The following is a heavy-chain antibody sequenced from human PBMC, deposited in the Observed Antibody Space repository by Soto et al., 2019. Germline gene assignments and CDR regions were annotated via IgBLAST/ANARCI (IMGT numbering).Heavy chain of an antibody. CDR1: GFTFSSYG. CDR3: AKDPPGKTYYYGSGSYPPDY. D-gene: IGHD3-10*01. V-gene: IGHV3-30*18. Sequence: GGSLRLSCAASGFTFSSYGMHWVRQAPGKGLEWVAVISYDGSNKYYADSVKGRFTISRDNSKNTLYLQMNSLRAEDTAVYYCAKDPPGKTYYYGSGSYPPDYWGQGTLVTVSS. J-gene: IGHJ4*02. CDR2: ISYDGSNK.